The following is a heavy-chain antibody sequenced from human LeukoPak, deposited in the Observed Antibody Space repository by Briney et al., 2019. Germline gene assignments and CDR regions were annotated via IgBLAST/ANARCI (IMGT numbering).Heavy chain of an antibody. V-gene: IGHV1-8*01. D-gene: IGHD6-19*01. J-gene: IGHJ6*03. Sequence: ASVKVSCKASGYTFTSYDINWVRQATGQGLEWMGWMNPNSGNTGYAQKFQGRVTMTRNTSISTAYMELSSLRSEDTAVYYCARGGGRQWLVLGYYYYYYMDVWGKGTTVTISS. CDR2: MNPNSGNT. CDR3: ARGGGRQWLVLGYYYYYYMDV. CDR1: GYTFTSYD.